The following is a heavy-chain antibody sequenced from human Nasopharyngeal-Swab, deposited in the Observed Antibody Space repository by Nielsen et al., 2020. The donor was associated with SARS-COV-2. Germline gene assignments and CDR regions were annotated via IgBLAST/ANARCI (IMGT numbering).Heavy chain of an antibody. CDR2: IYYSGST. Sequence: WIRQPPGKGLEWIGSIYYSGSTYYNPSLKSRVTISVDTSKSQFSLKLSSVTAADTAVYYCASPLWFGELLPASYYYYGMDVWGQGTTVTVSS. D-gene: IGHD3-10*01. V-gene: IGHV4-39*01. J-gene: IGHJ6*02. CDR3: ASPLWFGELLPASYYYYGMDV.